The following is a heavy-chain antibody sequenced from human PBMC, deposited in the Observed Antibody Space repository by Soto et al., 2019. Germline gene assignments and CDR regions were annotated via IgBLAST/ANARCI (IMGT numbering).Heavy chain of an antibody. CDR2: INPSGGNT. CDR1: GYTFTSYY. CDR3: ARGLGYYGMDV. J-gene: IGHJ6*02. Sequence: QVQLVQSGAEVKKPGASVKVSCKASGYTFTSYYLHWVRQAPGQGLEWMGIINPSGGNTSYAQKFQGRVSMTRDMSTRTVYMDLSSLRSEDTAVYYCARGLGYYGMDVWGQGTTVIVSS. V-gene: IGHV1-46*01. D-gene: IGHD7-27*01.